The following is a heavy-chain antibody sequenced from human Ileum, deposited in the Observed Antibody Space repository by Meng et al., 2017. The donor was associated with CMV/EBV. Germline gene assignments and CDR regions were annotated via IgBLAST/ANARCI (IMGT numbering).Heavy chain of an antibody. CDR3: AKEPCVPGRCWTGFDS. V-gene: IGHV1-2*02. CDR2: INLDTGGT. Sequence: ASVKVSCKVSGHTFICYYMHWLRLAPGQGPEWVGWINLDTGGTSYLPKFRGRVTVTRDTSTATLFMELSRLTSDDPAVYYCAKEPCVPGRCWTGFDSWGQGTLVTVSS. J-gene: IGHJ4*02. D-gene: IGHD2-15*01. CDR1: GHTFICYY.